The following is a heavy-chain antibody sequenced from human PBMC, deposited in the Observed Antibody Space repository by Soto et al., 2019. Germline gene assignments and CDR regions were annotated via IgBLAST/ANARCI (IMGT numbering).Heavy chain of an antibody. CDR2: INHSGST. J-gene: IGHJ4*02. D-gene: IGHD3-22*01. Sequence: QVQLQESGPGLVKPSETLSLTCTVSGGSISSNYWSWIRQPPGKGLEWIGYINHSGSTNYNPSLTSRVTISVDTSKNQVYLELRSVTAADTAVYYCARTGNIGYFWSVDYWGQGTLVTVSS. CDR3: ARTGNIGYFWSVDY. CDR1: GGSISSNY. V-gene: IGHV4-59*01.